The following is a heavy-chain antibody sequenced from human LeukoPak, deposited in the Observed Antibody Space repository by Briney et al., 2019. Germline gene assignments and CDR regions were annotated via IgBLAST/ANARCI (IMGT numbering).Heavy chain of an antibody. J-gene: IGHJ4*02. Sequence: RASVSLSCKASGYTFTSYDINWVPQATGQGLEWMGWMNPNRGNTGYAQKFQGRVTMTRNTSISTAYMELSSLRSEDTAVYYCARVPMTTVTPDFDYWGQGTLVTVSS. CDR2: MNPNRGNT. CDR3: ARVPMTTVTPDFDY. D-gene: IGHD4-17*01. CDR1: GYTFTSYD. V-gene: IGHV1-8*01.